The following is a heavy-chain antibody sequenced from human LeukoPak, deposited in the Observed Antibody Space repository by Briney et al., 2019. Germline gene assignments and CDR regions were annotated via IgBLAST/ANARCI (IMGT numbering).Heavy chain of an antibody. CDR3: AKGRPAMAESNFDY. J-gene: IGHJ4*02. CDR1: GYIFIGYY. D-gene: IGHD5-24*01. Sequence: SVKVSCKASGYIFIGYYMNWVRQAPGQGLEWMGWINPNTGDTKYAQQFQGRVTMTRDTSITTAYMELSRLRPDDTAVYYSAKGRPAMAESNFDYWGQGTLVTVFS. V-gene: IGHV1-2*02. CDR2: INPNTGDT.